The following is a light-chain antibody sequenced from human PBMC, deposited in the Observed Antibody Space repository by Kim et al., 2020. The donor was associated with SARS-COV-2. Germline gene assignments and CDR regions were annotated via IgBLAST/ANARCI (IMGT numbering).Light chain of an antibody. CDR3: QQQSNGTPALS. V-gene: IGKV3-11*01. CDR1: HSGGSS. J-gene: IGKJ4*01. Sequence: PGEATTLSCSTSHSGGSSVAWYQQTRGQAPSLLIYDAAIRATGIPDRFIGSRSGTYFTPTISSLEPEDDAIYYCQQQSNGTPALSFGGGTQLDIK. CDR2: DAA.